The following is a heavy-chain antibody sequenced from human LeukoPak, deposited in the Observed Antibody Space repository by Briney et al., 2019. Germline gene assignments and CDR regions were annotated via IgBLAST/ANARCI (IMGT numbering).Heavy chain of an antibody. CDR2: IYHSGST. Sequence: SETLSLTCTVSGGSISSYYWSWIRQPPGRGLEWIGYIYHSGSTNYNPSLKSRVTISVDTSKNQLSLKLSSVTAADTAVYYCARAASTGHNWFDPWGQGTLVSVSS. D-gene: IGHD2-2*01. CDR3: ARAASTGHNWFDP. V-gene: IGHV4-59*01. J-gene: IGHJ5*02. CDR1: GGSISSYY.